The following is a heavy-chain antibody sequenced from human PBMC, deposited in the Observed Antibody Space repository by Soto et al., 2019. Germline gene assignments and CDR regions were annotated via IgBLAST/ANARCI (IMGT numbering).Heavy chain of an antibody. V-gene: IGHV3-23*01. CDR2: ISGNGANT. Sequence: GGSLRLSCAASGFTFINYAMTWVRQAPGEGLEWVSTISGNGANTHYADSVKGRFSISRDNSKNTLYIQMNSLRAGDTAVYYCAKDYGSSRYFFDYWGQGALVTVSS. CDR1: GFTFINYA. J-gene: IGHJ4*02. D-gene: IGHD3-9*01. CDR3: AKDYGSSRYFFDY.